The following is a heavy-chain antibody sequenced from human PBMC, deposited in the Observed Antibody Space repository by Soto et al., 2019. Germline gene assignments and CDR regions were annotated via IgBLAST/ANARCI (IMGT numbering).Heavy chain of an antibody. V-gene: IGHV3-21*01. D-gene: IGHD2-21*02. J-gene: IGHJ4*02. CDR3: ARDPDYCGGDCEYVGYSSDY. Sequence: PVASLRLSCAASGFTFSSYSLNWVRQAPGAGLEWVSSISSSSSYIYYADSRNGRFTISRANAKNSLYLQMNSLRAEDTAVYYCARDPDYCGGDCEYVGYSSDYGGQGT. CDR2: ISSSSSYI. CDR1: GFTFSSYS.